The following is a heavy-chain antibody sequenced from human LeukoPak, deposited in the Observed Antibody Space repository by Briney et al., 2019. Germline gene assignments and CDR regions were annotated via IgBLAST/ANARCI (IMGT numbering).Heavy chain of an antibody. CDR3: LQRAFDI. CDR2: ISYDGSNK. J-gene: IGHJ3*02. D-gene: IGHD4-11*01. V-gene: IGHV3-30*03. CDR1: GFTFSSYG. Sequence: GGSLRLSCAASGFTFSSYGMHWVRQAPGKGLEWVAVISYDGSNKYYADSVKGRFTISRDNSKNTLCLQMNSLRAEDTAVYYCLQRAFDIWGQGTMVTVSS.